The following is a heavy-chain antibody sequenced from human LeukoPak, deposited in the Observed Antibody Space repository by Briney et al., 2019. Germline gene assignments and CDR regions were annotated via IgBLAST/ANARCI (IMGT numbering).Heavy chain of an antibody. CDR1: GGTFSSYA. Sequence: ASVKVSCKASGGTFSSYAISWVRQAPGQGLEWMGGIIPIFGTANYAQKFQGRVTMTRNTSISTAYMELSSLRAEDTAVYYCVLYDSSGYYFWYWGQGTLVTVSS. CDR2: IIPIFGTA. J-gene: IGHJ4*02. D-gene: IGHD3-22*01. CDR3: VLYDSSGYYFWY. V-gene: IGHV1-69*05.